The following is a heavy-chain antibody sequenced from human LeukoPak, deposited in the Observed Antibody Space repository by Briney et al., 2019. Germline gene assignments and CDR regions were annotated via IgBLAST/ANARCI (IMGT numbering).Heavy chain of an antibody. J-gene: IGHJ4*02. D-gene: IGHD3-22*01. V-gene: IGHV1-69*06. CDR2: IIPIFGTA. CDR1: GGTFSSYA. Sequence: ASVTVSCTASGGTFSSYAISWVRQAPGQGLEWMGGIIPIFGTANYAQKFQGRVTITADKSTSTAYMELSSLRSEDTAVYYCARDYDGSGYCLYWGQGTLVTVSS. CDR3: ARDYDGSGYCLY.